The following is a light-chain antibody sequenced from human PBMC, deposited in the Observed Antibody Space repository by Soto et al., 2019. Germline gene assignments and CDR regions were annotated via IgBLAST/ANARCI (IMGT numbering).Light chain of an antibody. J-gene: IGLJ1*01. V-gene: IGLV2-23*02. CDR2: EVT. CDR3: CSYAGSSTYV. CDR1: SSDVGRYNL. Sequence: QSALTQPASVSGSPGQSITISCTGTSSDVGRYNLVSWYQQHPGKGPKLIIHEVTKRSSGLSNRFSASKSGNTASLTISGLQAEDEVDYYCCSYAGSSTYVFGTGTKVTVL.